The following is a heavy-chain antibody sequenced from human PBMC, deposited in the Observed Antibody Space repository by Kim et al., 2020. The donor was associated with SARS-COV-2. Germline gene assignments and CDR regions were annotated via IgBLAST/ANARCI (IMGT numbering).Heavy chain of an antibody. D-gene: IGHD6-13*01. V-gene: IGHV1-18*04. CDR1: GFTFTNYG. Sequence: ASVKVSFKASGFTFTNYGITWVRQAPGQGLEWMGWISAYNGDRKYAQRVQGRVTMTTDTSTSTAYMELRSLRSDDTAVYYCARVAQQHLYYYFDFWGQGTLLTVSS. J-gene: IGHJ4*02. CDR3: ARVAQQHLYYYFDF. CDR2: ISAYNGDR.